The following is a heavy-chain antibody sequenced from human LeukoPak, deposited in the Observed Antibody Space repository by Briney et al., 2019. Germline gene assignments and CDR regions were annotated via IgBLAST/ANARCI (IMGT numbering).Heavy chain of an antibody. CDR3: ARGGSRVTTINILDY. CDR1: GYTVTDYY. D-gene: IGHD5-24*01. J-gene: IGHJ4*02. CDR2: INPNSGGS. V-gene: IGHV1-2*06. Sequence: ASVKVSCKASGYTVTDYYMHWVRQAPGQGLEWMGRINPNSGGSNYAQKFQGRVTMTRDTSISTAYMELNRLRSDDTAVYYCARGGSRVTTINILDYWGQGALVTVSS.